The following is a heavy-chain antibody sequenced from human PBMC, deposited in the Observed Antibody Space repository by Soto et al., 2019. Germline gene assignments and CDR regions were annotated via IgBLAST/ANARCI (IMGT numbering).Heavy chain of an antibody. CDR3: ATDLPIAGGGEFDY. J-gene: IGHJ4*02. D-gene: IGHD2-21*01. Sequence: EVQLVESGGGLVKPGGSLRLSCAASGFTFSGAWMSWVRQAPGKGLEWVGRIKSKNDGGASDYPAPVKGRFTVSRDDSEDTLYLQMNSLKIEDTAVYYCATDLPIAGGGEFDYWGQGTPVTVSS. CDR2: IKSKNDGGAS. V-gene: IGHV3-15*01. CDR1: GFTFSGAW.